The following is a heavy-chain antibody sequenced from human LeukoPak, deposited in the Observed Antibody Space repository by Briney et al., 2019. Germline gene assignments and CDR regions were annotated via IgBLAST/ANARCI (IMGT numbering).Heavy chain of an antibody. D-gene: IGHD3-22*01. CDR3: ARERYYYDSSGREPVWFDP. CDR1: GGSISSYY. Sequence: SETLSLTCTVSGGSISSYYWSWIRQPAGKGLEWIGRIYTSGSTNYNPSLKSRVTMSVDTSKNQFSLKLSSVTAADTAVYYCARERYYYDSSGREPVWFDPWGQGTLVTVSS. CDR2: IYTSGST. V-gene: IGHV4-4*07. J-gene: IGHJ5*02.